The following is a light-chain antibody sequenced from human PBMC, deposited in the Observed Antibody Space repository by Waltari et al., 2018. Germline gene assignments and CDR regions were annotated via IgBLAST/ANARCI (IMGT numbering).Light chain of an antibody. Sequence: SYVLTQPPSVSVAPGQTARIPCGEHIGSPSVHGYQQKPGQAPMLVVCDDTDRPSGIPERFSGSNSGNTATLTISTVEAGDEADYYCQVWDSDSGSYVFGTGTTVTVL. J-gene: IGLJ1*01. CDR2: DDT. CDR1: IGSPS. CDR3: QVWDSDSGSYV. V-gene: IGLV3-21*02.